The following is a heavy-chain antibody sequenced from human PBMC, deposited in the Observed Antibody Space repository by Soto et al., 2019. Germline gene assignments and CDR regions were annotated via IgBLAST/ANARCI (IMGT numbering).Heavy chain of an antibody. V-gene: IGHV3-74*01. Sequence: EVQLVESGGTLVQPGGSLRLCCAATGFTFTNCWMHWVRQAPGKGLVWVSRINGDGSNTFYADSVKGRLTISRDNAENTVYLQMNSLRAEDTAVYYCARGIQYRYGMDVWGQGTTVTVSS. CDR3: ARGIQYRYGMDV. CDR2: INGDGSNT. J-gene: IGHJ6*02. CDR1: GFTFTNCW. D-gene: IGHD3-16*02.